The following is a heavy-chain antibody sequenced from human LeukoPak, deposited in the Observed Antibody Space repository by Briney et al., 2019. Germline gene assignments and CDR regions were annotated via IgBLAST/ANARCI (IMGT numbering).Heavy chain of an antibody. CDR3: ARDGGGRGGYYYYGMDV. Sequence: TGGSLRLSCAASGFTVSSNYMSWVRQAPGKGLEWVSVIYSGGSTYYADSVKGRFTISRDNSKNTLYLQMNSLRAGDTAVYYCARDGGGRGGYYYYGMDVWGQGTTVTVSS. J-gene: IGHJ6*02. D-gene: IGHD4-23*01. CDR2: IYSGGST. CDR1: GFTVSSNY. V-gene: IGHV3-66*01.